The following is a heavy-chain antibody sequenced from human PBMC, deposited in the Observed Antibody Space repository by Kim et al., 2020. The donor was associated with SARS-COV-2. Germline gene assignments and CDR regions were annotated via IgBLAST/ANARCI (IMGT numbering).Heavy chain of an antibody. D-gene: IGHD5-18*01. CDR2: IKSKTDGGTT. CDR1: GFTFSNAW. CDR3: TTDLVPRGRGYSYGHKQYYYYYGMDV. J-gene: IGHJ6*02. V-gene: IGHV3-15*01. Sequence: GGSLILSCAASGFTFSNAWMSWVRQAPGKGLEWVGRIKSKTDGGTTDYAAPVKGRFTISRDDSKNTLYLQMNSLKTEDTAVYYCTTDLVPRGRGYSYGHKQYYYYYGMDVWGQGTTVTVSS.